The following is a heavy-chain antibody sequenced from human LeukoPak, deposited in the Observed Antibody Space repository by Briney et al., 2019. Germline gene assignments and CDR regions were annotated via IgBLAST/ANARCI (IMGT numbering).Heavy chain of an antibody. J-gene: IGHJ4*02. CDR2: IYTSGST. D-gene: IGHD1-7*01. CDR1: GGSISSGSYC. V-gene: IGHV4-61*02. Sequence: SETLSLTCTVSGGSISSGSYCWSWIRQPAGKGLEWIGRIYTSGSTNYNPSLKSRVTISVDTSKNQFSLKLSSVTAADTAVYYCAKDRRTGTTFSFDYWGQGTLVTVSS. CDR3: AKDRRTGTTFSFDY.